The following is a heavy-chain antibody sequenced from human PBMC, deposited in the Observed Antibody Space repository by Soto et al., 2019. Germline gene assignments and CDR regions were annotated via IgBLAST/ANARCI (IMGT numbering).Heavy chain of an antibody. V-gene: IGHV3-15*01. CDR1: GFTFSNAW. CDR3: TTDPGVVVPAAIGVVFDP. D-gene: IGHD2-2*02. J-gene: IGHJ5*02. Sequence: GGSLRLSCAASGFTFSNAWMSWVRQAPGKGLEWVGRIKSKTDGGTTDYAAPVKGRFTISRDDSKNTLYLQMNSLKTEDIAVYYCTTDPGVVVPAAIGVVFDPWGQGTLVTVSS. CDR2: IKSKTDGGTT.